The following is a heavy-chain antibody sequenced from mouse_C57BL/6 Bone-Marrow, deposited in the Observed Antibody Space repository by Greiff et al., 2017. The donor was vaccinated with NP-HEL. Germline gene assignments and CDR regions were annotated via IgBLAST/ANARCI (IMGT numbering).Heavy chain of an antibody. CDR1: GYTFTDYE. J-gene: IGHJ2*01. CDR2: IDPETGGT. V-gene: IGHV1-15*01. D-gene: IGHD1-1*01. CDR3: TGWAYYCGTHDY. Sequence: VQLQQSGAELVRPGASVTLSCKASGYTFTDYEMHWVKQTPVHGLEWIGAIDPETGGTAYNQKFKGKAILTADKSSSTAYMELRSLTSEDSAVYYCTGWAYYCGTHDYWGQGTTLTVSS.